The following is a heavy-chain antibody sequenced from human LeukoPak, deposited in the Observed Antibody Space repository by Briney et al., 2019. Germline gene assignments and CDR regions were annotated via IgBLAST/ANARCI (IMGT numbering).Heavy chain of an antibody. CDR3: ARLLFVVETGFLHDAFDI. CDR2: IKQDGSEK. J-gene: IGHJ3*02. Sequence: GGSLRLSCAASGFTFSSYWMSWVRQAPGKGLEWVANIKQDGSEKYYVDSVKGRFTISRDNAKNSLYLQMNSLRAEDTAVYYCARLLFVVETGFLHDAFDIWGQGTMVTVSS. D-gene: IGHD2-21*01. CDR1: GFTFSSYW. V-gene: IGHV3-7*01.